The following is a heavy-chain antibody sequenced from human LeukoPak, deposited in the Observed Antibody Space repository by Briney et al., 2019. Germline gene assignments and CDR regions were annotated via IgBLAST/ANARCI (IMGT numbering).Heavy chain of an antibody. CDR2: IYYSGST. V-gene: IGHV4-59*08. CDR1: GGSISSYY. D-gene: IGHD5-18*01. Sequence: SETLSLTCTVSGGSISSYYWSWIRQPPGKGLEWIGYIYYSGSTNYNPSLKSRVTISVDTSKNQFSLKLNSVTAADTAVYYCTRTGYSSGYVDYWGQGTLVTVSS. J-gene: IGHJ4*02. CDR3: TRTGYSSGYVDY.